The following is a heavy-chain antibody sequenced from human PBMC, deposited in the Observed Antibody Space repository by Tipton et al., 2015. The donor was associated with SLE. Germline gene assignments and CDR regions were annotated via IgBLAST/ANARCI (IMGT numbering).Heavy chain of an antibody. CDR3: ARVDDFPTTWRFDP. CDR1: GGSISTDY. V-gene: IGHV4-59*08. D-gene: IGHD5/OR15-5a*01. Sequence: TLSLTCTVSGGSISTDYWTWIRQPPGKGLEWIGYIYNSGSTDYNPPLRSPVTISIDTSKNQFSLKLSSVTAADTAVYYCARVDDFPTTWRFDPWGQGTLVTVSS. CDR2: IYNSGST. J-gene: IGHJ5*02.